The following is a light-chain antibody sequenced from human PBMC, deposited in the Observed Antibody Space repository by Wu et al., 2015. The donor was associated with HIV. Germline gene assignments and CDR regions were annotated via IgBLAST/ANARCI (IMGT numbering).Light chain of an antibody. J-gene: IGKJ5*01. CDR1: QSVGSNY. CDR2: ETS. CDR3: QQYSSSPIT. Sequence: ENVLTQSPGTLPVSPGERVTLSCKASQSVGSNYLAWYQQKAGQAPRLLIHETSNRAADIPDRFSGTGSGTVFTLTISRLDPEDFAVYFCQQYSSSPITFGPGTRLEMK. V-gene: IGKV3-20*01.